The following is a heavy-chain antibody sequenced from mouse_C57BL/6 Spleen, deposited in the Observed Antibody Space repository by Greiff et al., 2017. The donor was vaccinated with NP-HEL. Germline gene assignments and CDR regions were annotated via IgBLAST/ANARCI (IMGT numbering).Heavy chain of an antibody. CDR2: IYPGGGYT. Sequence: VQLVESGAELVRPGTSVKMSCKASGYTFTNYWIGWAKQRPGHGLEWIGDIYPGGGYTNYNEKFKGKATLTADKSSSTAYMQFSSLTSEDSAIYYCARRGYGSSYGYWYFDVWGTGTTVTVSS. J-gene: IGHJ1*03. V-gene: IGHV1-63*01. CDR1: GYTFTNYW. D-gene: IGHD1-1*01. CDR3: ARRGYGSSYGYWYFDV.